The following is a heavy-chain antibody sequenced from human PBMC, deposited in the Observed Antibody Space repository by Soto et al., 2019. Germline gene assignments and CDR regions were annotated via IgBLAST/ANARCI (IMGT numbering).Heavy chain of an antibody. J-gene: IGHJ1*01. D-gene: IGHD1-26*01. Sequence: QGQLVESGGGVVQPGRSLRLSCAASGLTFTTYAMHWVRQAPGKGLEWVTVISHDGSKIYYADSVKGRFTISRDNSKNTMYQQRNSLRIEDTAVYYCVRGGPPPLIRIVGARWGQGTLVTVS. CDR3: VRGGPPPLIRIVGAR. CDR1: GLTFTTYA. V-gene: IGHV3-30*04. CDR2: ISHDGSKI.